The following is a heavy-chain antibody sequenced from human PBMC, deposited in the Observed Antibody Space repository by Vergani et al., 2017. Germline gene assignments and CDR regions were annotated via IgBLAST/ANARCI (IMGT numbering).Heavy chain of an antibody. V-gene: IGHV3-30*02. CDR3: AKAYGDHEGD. CDR1: GFTFNNYG. D-gene: IGHD4-17*01. Sequence: QVQLVESGGGVVQPGGSLRLSCAASGFTFNNYGMHWVRQAPGKGLEGVAFIRYDGSNEYYTDSVKGRFTISRDNSRNTLYLQMNSLRPEDTALYYCAKAYGDHEGDWGQGTMVTVSS. J-gene: IGHJ3*01. CDR2: IRYDGSNE.